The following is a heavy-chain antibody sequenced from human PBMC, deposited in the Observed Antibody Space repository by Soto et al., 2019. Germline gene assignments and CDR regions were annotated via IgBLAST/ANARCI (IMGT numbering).Heavy chain of an antibody. CDR2: INAGSGNT. V-gene: IGHV1-3*01. J-gene: IGHJ4*02. D-gene: IGHD2-2*01. CDR1: GYTSTNYG. CDR3: ANDIIVITGAKGLDV. Sequence: ASVKVSCKASGYTSTNYGMHWVRQAPGQRLEWMGWINAGSGNTKYSQKFQGRITITRDTSASTVYMELSSLRSEDTAVYYCANDIIVITGAKGLDVWGQGALVTVSS.